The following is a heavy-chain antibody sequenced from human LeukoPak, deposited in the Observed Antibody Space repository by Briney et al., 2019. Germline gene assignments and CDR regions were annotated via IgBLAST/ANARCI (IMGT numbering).Heavy chain of an antibody. CDR1: GYTFTGYY. CDR3: ARDADTAMALGAFDI. Sequence: ASVKVSCKASGYTFTGYYMHWVRQAPGQGLEWMGWINPNSGGTNYAQKFQGRVNMTRDTSISTAYMELSRLRSDDTAVYYCARDADTAMALGAFDIWGQGTMVTVSS. V-gene: IGHV1-2*02. CDR2: INPNSGGT. D-gene: IGHD5-18*01. J-gene: IGHJ3*02.